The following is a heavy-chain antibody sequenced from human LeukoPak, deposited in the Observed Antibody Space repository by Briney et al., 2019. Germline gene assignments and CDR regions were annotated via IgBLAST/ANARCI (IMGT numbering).Heavy chain of an antibody. CDR3: ARSRYYYNSRSYGAPYYFDY. D-gene: IGHD3-10*01. CDR2: IYYSGST. V-gene: IGHV4-39*01. CDR1: GGSISSNSYY. Sequence: PSETLSLTCTVSGGSISSNSYYWGWIRQPPGKGLEWIGSIYYSGSTYYNPSLKSRVTISVDTSKNQFSLKLSSVTAADTAVYYCARSRYYYNSRSYGAPYYFDYWGQGTLVTVSS. J-gene: IGHJ4*02.